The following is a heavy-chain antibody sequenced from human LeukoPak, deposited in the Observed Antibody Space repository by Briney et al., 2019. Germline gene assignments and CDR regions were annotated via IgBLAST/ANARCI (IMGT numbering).Heavy chain of an antibody. CDR3: AREDSGSYYGY. CDR1: GFTFSSYG. V-gene: IGHV3-33*01. J-gene: IGHJ4*02. CDR2: IWYDGSNK. D-gene: IGHD1-26*01. Sequence: GRSLRLSCAASGFTFSSYGMHWVRQAPGKGLEWVAVIWYDGSNKYYADSVKGRFTISRDNSKNTLYLQMNSLRAEDTAVYYCAREDSGSYYGYWGQGTLVTVSS.